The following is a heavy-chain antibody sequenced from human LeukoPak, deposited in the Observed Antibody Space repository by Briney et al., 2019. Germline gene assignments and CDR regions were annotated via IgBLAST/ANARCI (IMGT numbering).Heavy chain of an antibody. CDR2: MNPNSGNT. Sequence: GASVKVSCEASGYTFTSYDINWVRQATGQGLEWMGWMNPNSGNTGYAQKFQDRVTMTSDTSISTAYMELSRLRSDDTAVYYCARDHLLFRQPPNWFDPWGQGTLVTVSS. D-gene: IGHD1-14*01. J-gene: IGHJ5*02. V-gene: IGHV1-8*01. CDR3: ARDHLLFRQPPNWFDP. CDR1: GYTFTSYD.